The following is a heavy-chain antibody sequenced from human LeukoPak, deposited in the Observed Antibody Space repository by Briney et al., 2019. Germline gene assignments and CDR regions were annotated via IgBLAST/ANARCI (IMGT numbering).Heavy chain of an antibody. CDR1: GFTFSTYS. D-gene: IGHD5-12*01. V-gene: IGHV3-48*01. J-gene: IGHJ4*02. CDR2: ISDSGAM. Sequence: PGGSLRLSCAASGFTFSTYSMKWVRQAPGKGLEWVSYISDSGAMYYADSVRGRFTISREKAQNSLFLQMNSLRAEDTAVYYCARDGGYRGYDADCWGQGTLVTVSS. CDR3: ARDGGYRGYDADC.